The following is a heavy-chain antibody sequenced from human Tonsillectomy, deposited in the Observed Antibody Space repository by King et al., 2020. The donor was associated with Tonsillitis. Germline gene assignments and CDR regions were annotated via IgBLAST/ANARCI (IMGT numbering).Heavy chain of an antibody. D-gene: IGHD3-22*01. Sequence: EVQLVESGGGLVQPGGSLRLSCAVSGFTFSDHYIDWVLQAPGKGLEWVGRTRNKANSYTTEYAASVKGRFTISRDDSKKSVYLQMNSLKTEDTAVYYCAHSRGYYDYDELDIWGQGTMVTVS. V-gene: IGHV3-72*01. J-gene: IGHJ3*02. CDR1: GFTFSDHY. CDR3: AHSRGYYDYDELDI. CDR2: TRNKANSYTT.